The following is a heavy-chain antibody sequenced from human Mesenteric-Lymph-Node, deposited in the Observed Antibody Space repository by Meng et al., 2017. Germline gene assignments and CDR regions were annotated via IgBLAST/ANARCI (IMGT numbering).Heavy chain of an antibody. CDR3: ARDSPTYYYGSGSYQHDAFDI. J-gene: IGHJ3*02. Sequence: SETLSLTCVVSGGSVSSDSRYWTWIRQSPGKGLEWIGYIYYSGTTNYNPSFKSRVTISVDTSKNQFSLKLSSVTAADTAVYYCARDSPTYYYGSGSYQHDAFDIWGQGTMVTVSS. D-gene: IGHD3-10*01. CDR1: GGSVSSDSRY. CDR2: IYYSGTT. V-gene: IGHV4-61*01.